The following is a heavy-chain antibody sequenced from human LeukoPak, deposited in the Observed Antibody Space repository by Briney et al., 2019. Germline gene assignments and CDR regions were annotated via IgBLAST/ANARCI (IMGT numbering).Heavy chain of an antibody. CDR1: GGSFSGYY. CDR3: ARGYYYDSGAYYYYYY. D-gene: IGHD3-22*01. J-gene: IGHJ4*02. Sequence: SETLSLTCAVYGGSFSGYYWSWIRQPPGKGLEWIGEISHTGSTNYNPSLKSRVTISVDTSKNQFSLKLSSVTAADTAVYYCARGYYYDSGAYYYYYYWGQGTLVTVSS. CDR2: ISHTGST. V-gene: IGHV4-34*01.